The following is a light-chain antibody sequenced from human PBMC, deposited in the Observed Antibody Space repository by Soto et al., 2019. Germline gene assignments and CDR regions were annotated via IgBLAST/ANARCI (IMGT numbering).Light chain of an antibody. CDR2: EFT. V-gene: IGLV2-8*01. Sequence: QSALTQPPSASGSPGQSVTIPCTGTSTDVGGYDHVSWYQLHPGKAPKIMIYEFTKRPAGVPDRFSGSKSGNTASLTVSGLQAEDEADYYCSSDAGNYNYVFGTGTKVTVL. CDR1: STDVGGYDH. J-gene: IGLJ1*01. CDR3: SSDAGNYNYV.